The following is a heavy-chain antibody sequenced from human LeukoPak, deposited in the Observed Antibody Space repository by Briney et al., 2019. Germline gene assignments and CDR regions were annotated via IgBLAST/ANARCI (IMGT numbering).Heavy chain of an antibody. CDR3: ARSPPDQLLFSY. D-gene: IGHD2-2*01. CDR1: GYTFTSYY. J-gene: IGHJ4*02. V-gene: IGHV1-46*03. Sequence: ASVKASCKASGYTFTSYYMHWVRQAPGQGLEWMGIINPSGGSTSYAQKFQGRVTMTRDKSTSTVYLELSSLRSEDTAVYYCARSPPDQLLFSYWGQGTLVTVSS. CDR2: INPSGGST.